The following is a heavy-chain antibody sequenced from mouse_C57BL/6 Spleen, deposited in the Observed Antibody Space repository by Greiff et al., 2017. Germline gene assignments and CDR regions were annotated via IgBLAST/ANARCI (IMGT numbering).Heavy chain of an antibody. J-gene: IGHJ3*01. CDR3: ARSMNYYGSSPFAY. CDR1: GYTFTSYW. V-gene: IGHV1-52*01. D-gene: IGHD1-1*01. Sequence: QVQLKESGAELVRPGSSVKLSCKASGYTFTSYWMHWVKQRPIQGLEWIGNIDPSDSETHYNQKFKDKATLTVDKSSSTAYMQLSSLTSEDSAVYYCARSMNYYGSSPFAYWGQGTLVTVSA. CDR2: IDPSDSET.